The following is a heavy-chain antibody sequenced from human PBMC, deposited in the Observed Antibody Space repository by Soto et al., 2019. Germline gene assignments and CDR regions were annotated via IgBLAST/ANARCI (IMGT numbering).Heavy chain of an antibody. CDR1: GGSFGSSAYY. V-gene: IGHV4-39*01. J-gene: IGHJ5*02. CDR3: SRRAPEGFDP. Sequence: SETLSLTCTVSGGSFGSSAYYWGWIRRAPGKGLEWIGSINSSGSTFSNPSLKSRVTLSVDTSKNQFPPKLTSVTAADTALYYCSRRAPEGFDPWGQGTLVTVSS. CDR2: INSSGST.